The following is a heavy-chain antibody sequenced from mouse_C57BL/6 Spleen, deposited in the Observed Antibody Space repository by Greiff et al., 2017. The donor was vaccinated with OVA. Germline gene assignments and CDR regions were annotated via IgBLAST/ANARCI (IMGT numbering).Heavy chain of an antibody. CDR3: ARAGGKWYFDV. CDR2: IYPGDGDT. Sequence: QVQLKQSGAELVKPGASVKISCKASGSAFSSSWMTWVKQRPGKGLEWIGQIYPGDGDTNYNGKFKGKATLTADKSSSTAYMQLSSLTSEDSAVYFCARAGGKWYFDVWGTGTTVTVSS. CDR1: GSAFSSSW. V-gene: IGHV1-80*01. J-gene: IGHJ1*03.